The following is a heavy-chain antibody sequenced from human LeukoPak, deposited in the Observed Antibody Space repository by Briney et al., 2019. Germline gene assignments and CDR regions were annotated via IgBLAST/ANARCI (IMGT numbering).Heavy chain of an antibody. CDR2: INHSGST. Sequence: SETLSLTCAVYGGSFSGYYWRWIRHPPGKGLEWIGEINHSGSTNYNPSLKSRVTISVDPSKNQFSLKLSSVAAADTAVYYCARAKIWFGELLYPQFDYWGQGTLVTVSS. CDR3: ARAKIWFGELLYPQFDY. CDR1: GGSFSGYY. V-gene: IGHV4-34*01. J-gene: IGHJ4*02. D-gene: IGHD3-10*01.